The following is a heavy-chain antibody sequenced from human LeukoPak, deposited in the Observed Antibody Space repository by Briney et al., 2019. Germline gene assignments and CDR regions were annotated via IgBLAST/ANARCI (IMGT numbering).Heavy chain of an antibody. CDR2: ISSSSSYI. CDR1: GFTFSSYS. V-gene: IGHV3-21*01. Sequence: PGGSLRLSCAASGFTFSSYSMNWVRQAPGKGLEWVSSISSSSSYIYYADSVKGRFTISRDNAKNSLYLQMNSLRAEDTAVYYCAREKEYCSSTSCYPTPGAMDVWGQGTTVTVSS. J-gene: IGHJ6*02. D-gene: IGHD2-2*01. CDR3: AREKEYCSSTSCYPTPGAMDV.